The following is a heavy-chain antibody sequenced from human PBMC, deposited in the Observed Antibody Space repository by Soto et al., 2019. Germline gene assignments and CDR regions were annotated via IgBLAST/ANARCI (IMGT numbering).Heavy chain of an antibody. CDR2: ISYGGRNQ. D-gene: IGHD3-9*01. J-gene: IGHJ4*02. CDR1: GFTFTTYG. Sequence: QVQLVESGGGVVQPGGSLRLSCAASGFTFTTYGMHWVRQAPGKGLEWVAIISYGGRNQYYADSVKGRFTISTDNSNNTLYLQMNSLRPEDTAVYYCAKDRRYFDWLSDYWGQGTLVTVSS. CDR3: AKDRRYFDWLSDY. V-gene: IGHV3-30*18.